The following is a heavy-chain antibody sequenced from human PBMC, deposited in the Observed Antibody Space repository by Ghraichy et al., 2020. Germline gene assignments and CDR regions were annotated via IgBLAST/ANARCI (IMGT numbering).Heavy chain of an antibody. J-gene: IGHJ4*02. CDR2: ISWNSGRI. Sequence: GGSLRLSCAASGFTFDDYAMHWVRQGPGKGLEWVSGISWNSGRIGYADSVKGRFTISRDNAKNSLYLQMNSLRPEDTALYYCAKDYTIFGVVSGGAYFDSWGQGTLVTVSS. CDR3: AKDYTIFGVVSGGAYFDS. D-gene: IGHD3-3*01. V-gene: IGHV3-9*01. CDR1: GFTFDDYA.